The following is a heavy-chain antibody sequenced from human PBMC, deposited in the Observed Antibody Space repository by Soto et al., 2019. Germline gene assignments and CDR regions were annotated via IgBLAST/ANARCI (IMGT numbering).Heavy chain of an antibody. CDR1: GYTFTSYG. D-gene: IGHD2-2*01. J-gene: IGHJ6*03. CDR3: ARVPGVVPAAMGLRYYYYMDV. Sequence: QVQLVQSGAEVKKPGASVKVSCKASGYTFTSYGISWVRQAPGQGLEWMGWISAYNVNTNYAQKLQGRVTMTTDTSTSTAYMELRSLRSDDTVVYYCARVPGVVPAAMGLRYYYYMDVWGKGTTVTVSS. CDR2: ISAYNVNT. V-gene: IGHV1-18*01.